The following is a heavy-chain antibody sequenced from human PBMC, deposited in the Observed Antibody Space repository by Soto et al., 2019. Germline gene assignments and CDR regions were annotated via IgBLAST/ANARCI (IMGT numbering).Heavy chain of an antibody. V-gene: IGHV3-33*01. CDR2: IWYDGSNK. Sequence: QVQLVESGGGVVQPGKSLRLSCTASGFTFSTYGMHWVRQATGKGLEWVAVIWYDGSNKYHGDSLKGRFTISRDNSKNTLYLQMNNLRAEDTAVYYCGRDGALGDTAVVDSWGQGTLVTVSS. CDR3: GRDGALGDTAVVDS. CDR1: GFTFSTYG. D-gene: IGHD5-18*01. J-gene: IGHJ4*02.